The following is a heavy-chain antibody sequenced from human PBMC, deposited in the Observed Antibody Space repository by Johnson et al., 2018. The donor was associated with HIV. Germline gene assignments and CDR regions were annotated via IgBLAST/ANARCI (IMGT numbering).Heavy chain of an antibody. J-gene: IGHJ3*02. V-gene: IGHV3-7*01. Sequence: VQLVESGGGLVQPGGSLRLSCAASGFTFSSYWMSWVRQAPGKGLEWVANIKQDGSEKYYVDSVKGRFTISRDNAKNSLYLQMNSLRAEDTAVYYCARDRGIYEGAFDIWGQGTMVTDSS. CDR1: GFTFSSYW. CDR2: IKQDGSEK. D-gene: IGHD3-3*01. CDR3: ARDRGIYEGAFDI.